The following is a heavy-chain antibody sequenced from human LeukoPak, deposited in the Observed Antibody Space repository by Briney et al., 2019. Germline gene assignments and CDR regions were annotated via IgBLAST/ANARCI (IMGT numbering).Heavy chain of an antibody. D-gene: IGHD3-16*02. CDR2: ISSSSSYI. CDR3: ARGDQFLYDYVWGSYRYTGDY. V-gene: IGHV3-21*01. CDR1: GFTFSSYS. Sequence: GGSLRLSCAASGFTFSSYSMNWVRQAPGKGLEWDSSISSSSSYIYYADSVKGRFTISRDNAKNSLYLQMNSLRAEDTAVYYCARGDQFLYDYVWGSYRYTGDYWGQGTLVTVSS. J-gene: IGHJ4*02.